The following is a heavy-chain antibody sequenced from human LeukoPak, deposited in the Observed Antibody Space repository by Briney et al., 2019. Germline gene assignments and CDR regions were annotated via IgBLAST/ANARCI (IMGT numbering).Heavy chain of an antibody. J-gene: IGHJ6*02. Sequence: SETLSLTCTVSGGSISSYYWSWIRQPPGKGLEWIGHIYNSGSTNYNPSLRSRVTISIDTSKNQFSLKLSSVTAADTAVYYCARASGDYYYYGMDVWGQGTTVTVSS. CDR3: ARASGDYYYYGMDV. CDR1: GGSISSYY. CDR2: IYNSGST. V-gene: IGHV4-59*01. D-gene: IGHD6-25*01.